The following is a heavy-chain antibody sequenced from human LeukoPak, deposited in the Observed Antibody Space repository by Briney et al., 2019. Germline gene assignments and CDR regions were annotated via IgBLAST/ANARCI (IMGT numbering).Heavy chain of an antibody. Sequence: GASVKVSCKASGYTFTGYYIHWVRQAPGQGLEWMGWINPKNGGANYAPRFQGRVTMTRDRSFSIVYMELSGLTSDDTAMYYCARASFWESPVNWFDPWGQGTLVTVSS. J-gene: IGHJ5*02. CDR1: GYTFTGYY. CDR2: INPKNGGA. D-gene: IGHD3-16*01. CDR3: ARASFWESPVNWFDP. V-gene: IGHV1-2*07.